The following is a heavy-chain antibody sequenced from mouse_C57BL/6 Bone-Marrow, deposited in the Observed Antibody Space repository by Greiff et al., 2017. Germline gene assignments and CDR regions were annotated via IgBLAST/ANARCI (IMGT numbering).Heavy chain of an antibody. CDR1: GYSITSGYY. J-gene: IGHJ3*01. CDR3: ASYGYPWFAY. Sequence: EVQVVESGPGLVKPSQSLSLTCSVTGYSITSGYYWNWIRQFPGNKLEWMGYISYDGSNNYNPSLKNRISITRDTSKNQFFLKLNSVTTEDTATYYCASYGYPWFAYWGQGTLVTVSA. CDR2: ISYDGSN. V-gene: IGHV3-6*01. D-gene: IGHD2-2*01.